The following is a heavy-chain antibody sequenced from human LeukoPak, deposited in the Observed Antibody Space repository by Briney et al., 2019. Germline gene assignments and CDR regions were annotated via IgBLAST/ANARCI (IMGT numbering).Heavy chain of an antibody. CDR2: ITSSGSTM. Sequence: PGGSLRLFCAASGFTFSSYEMHWVRQAPGKGLEGVSYITSSGSTMYYADSVKGRFTISRDNAKNSLYLQMSSLRAEDTAVYYCATLRPRQQLVVDHWGQGTLVTVSS. J-gene: IGHJ4*02. CDR3: ATLRPRQQLVVDH. V-gene: IGHV3-48*03. CDR1: GFTFSSYE. D-gene: IGHD6-13*01.